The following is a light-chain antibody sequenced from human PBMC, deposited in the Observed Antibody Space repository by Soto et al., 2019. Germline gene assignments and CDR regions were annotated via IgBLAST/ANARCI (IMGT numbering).Light chain of an antibody. Sequence: DIQMTQSPSSLSASVGDRVTITCRASQGISNYVAWYQQKPGKVPTLLIYEASTLQSGVPSRFSGRGSGTHFTLTISSLQPEDVATYFCQNYNSAPYAFGQGTKLEIK. CDR1: QGISNY. J-gene: IGKJ2*01. CDR3: QNYNSAPYA. V-gene: IGKV1-27*01. CDR2: EAS.